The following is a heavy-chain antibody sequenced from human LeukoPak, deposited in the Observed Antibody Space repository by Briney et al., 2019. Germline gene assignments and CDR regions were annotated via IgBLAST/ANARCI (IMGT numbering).Heavy chain of an antibody. CDR2: INPNNGNT. J-gene: IGHJ4*02. CDR1: GCTLTESY. Sequence: ASVKVSCKASGCTLTESYMHWVRQAPGQGLEWMGWINPNNGNTKYAQSFQGRVTMTRDTSISTAYMELSSLRSDDTAVYYCARGDRGTTWPVDYWGQGTLVTVSS. CDR3: ARGDRGTTWPVDY. V-gene: IGHV1-2*02. D-gene: IGHD1-14*01.